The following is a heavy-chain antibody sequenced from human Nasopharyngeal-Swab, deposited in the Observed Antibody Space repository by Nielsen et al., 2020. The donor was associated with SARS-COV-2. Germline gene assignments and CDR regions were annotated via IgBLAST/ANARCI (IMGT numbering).Heavy chain of an antibody. V-gene: IGHV3-23*01. Sequence: WIRQPPGKGLEWVSSITGSGGKTYYADSVKGRFTISRDNSKNTLFLQMNSLRTEDTAVYYCAMVVAGTIDYWGQGTLVTVSS. J-gene: IGHJ4*02. CDR2: ITGSGGKT. CDR3: AMVVAGTIDY. D-gene: IGHD6-19*01.